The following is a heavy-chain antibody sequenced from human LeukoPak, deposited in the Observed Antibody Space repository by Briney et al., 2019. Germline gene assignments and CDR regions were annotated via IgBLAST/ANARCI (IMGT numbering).Heavy chain of an antibody. V-gene: IGHV4-61*02. CDR3: ARESVVPAAIFAFDI. CDR2: IYTSGST. D-gene: IGHD2-2*02. CDR1: GSSISSGSYY. J-gene: IGHJ3*02. Sequence: PSETLSLTCTVSGSSISSGSYYWSWIRQPAGKGQEWIGRIYTSGSTNYNPSLKSRVTISVDTSKNQFSLKLSSVTAADTAVYYCARESVVPAAIFAFDIWGQGTMVTVSS.